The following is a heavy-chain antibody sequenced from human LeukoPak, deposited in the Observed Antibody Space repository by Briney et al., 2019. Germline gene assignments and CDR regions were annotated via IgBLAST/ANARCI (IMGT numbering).Heavy chain of an antibody. D-gene: IGHD6-13*01. CDR3: ARGRWPFDP. CDR1: GGSFSGYY. Sequence: PSETLSLTCAVYGGSFSGYYWSWIRQPPGKGLEWIGSIYYSGSTNYNPSLKSRVTISVDTSKNQFSLKLTSVTAADTAVYYCARGRWPFDPWGQGTLLTVSS. J-gene: IGHJ5*02. CDR2: IYYSGST. V-gene: IGHV4-59*08.